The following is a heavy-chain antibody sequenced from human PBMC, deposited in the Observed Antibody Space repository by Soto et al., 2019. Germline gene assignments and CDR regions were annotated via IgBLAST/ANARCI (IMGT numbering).Heavy chain of an antibody. V-gene: IGHV3-23*01. CDR3: AKVKFPDFDWPSEYFQH. J-gene: IGHJ1*01. CDR1: GFTFSSYA. CDR2: ISGSGGST. Sequence: EVQLLESGGGLVQPGGSLRLSCAASGFTFSSYAMSWVRQAPGKGLEWVSAISGSGGSTYYADSVKGRFTISRDNSKKTLYLQMNSLRAEDTAVYYCAKVKFPDFDWPSEYFQHWGQGTLVTVSS. D-gene: IGHD3-9*01.